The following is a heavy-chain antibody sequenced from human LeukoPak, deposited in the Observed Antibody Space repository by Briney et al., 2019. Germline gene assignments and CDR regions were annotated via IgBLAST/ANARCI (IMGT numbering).Heavy chain of an antibody. CDR2: ISSSGNNI. Sequence: GGSLRLSCAASGFTFSDYYMSWIRQAPGKGLEWVSYISSSGNNIYYADSVKGRFTISRDNAKNSLYLQMNSLRAEDTAVYYCARVLRYCSGGNCYSGGLGYMDVWGKGTTVTISS. J-gene: IGHJ6*03. V-gene: IGHV3-11*01. CDR1: GFTFSDYY. D-gene: IGHD2-15*01. CDR3: ARVLRYCSGGNCYSGGLGYMDV.